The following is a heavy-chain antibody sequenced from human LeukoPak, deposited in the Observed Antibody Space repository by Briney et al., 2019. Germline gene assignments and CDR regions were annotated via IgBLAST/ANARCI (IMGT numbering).Heavy chain of an antibody. Sequence: GGSLRLSCAASGFTFSNAWMSWVCQAPGKGLEWVGRIKSKTEGVTTDYAAPVKGRFTISRDDSKNTLYLQMNSLKTEDTGVYYCSTIPDADWGQGTLVTVSS. J-gene: IGHJ4*02. CDR2: IKSKTEGVTT. D-gene: IGHD2-2*02. CDR3: STIPDAD. CDR1: GFTFSNAW. V-gene: IGHV3-15*01.